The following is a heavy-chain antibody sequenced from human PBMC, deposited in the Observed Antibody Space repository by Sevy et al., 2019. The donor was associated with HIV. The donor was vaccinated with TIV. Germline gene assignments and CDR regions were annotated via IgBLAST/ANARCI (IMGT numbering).Heavy chain of an antibody. CDR3: ARDGSWAFDI. CDR2: ISSSSSYI. V-gene: IGHV3-21*01. Sequence: GGSLRLSCVASGFTFSSYSMNWVRQAPGKGLEWVSSISSSSSYIYYADSVKGRFTISRDNAKNSLYLQMNSLRAEDTAVYYCARDGSWAFDIWGQGTMVTVSS. CDR1: GFTFSSYS. J-gene: IGHJ3*02.